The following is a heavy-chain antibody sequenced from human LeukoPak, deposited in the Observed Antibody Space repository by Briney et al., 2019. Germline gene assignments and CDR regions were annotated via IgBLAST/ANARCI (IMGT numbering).Heavy chain of an antibody. CDR1: GFTVSSNY. J-gene: IGHJ4*02. CDR2: VYSGGST. Sequence: PGGSLRLSCAASGFTVSSNYMSWVRQAPGKGLEWVSVVYSGGSTYFADSVKGRFTISRDNSKNTLYLQMNSLKTEDTAVYYCTADRGRYCSGGSCPFDYWGQGTLVTVSS. V-gene: IGHV3-66*01. D-gene: IGHD2-15*01. CDR3: TADRGRYCSGGSCPFDY.